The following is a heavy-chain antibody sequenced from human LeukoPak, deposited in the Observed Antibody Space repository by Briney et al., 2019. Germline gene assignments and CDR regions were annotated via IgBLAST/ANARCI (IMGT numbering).Heavy chain of an antibody. CDR2: IYRDGNA. CDR3: AGEGELERQGFDY. D-gene: IGHD1-1*01. Sequence: QPGGSLTLSCGVSGFTVSSKYMTWVRQAPGKGLGWVSVIYRDGNAYYADSVKGRFTISRDSSKNTLYLQMNSLRAEDTAVYYCAGEGELERQGFDYWGQGTLVTASS. V-gene: IGHV3-66*01. J-gene: IGHJ4*02. CDR1: GFTVSSKY.